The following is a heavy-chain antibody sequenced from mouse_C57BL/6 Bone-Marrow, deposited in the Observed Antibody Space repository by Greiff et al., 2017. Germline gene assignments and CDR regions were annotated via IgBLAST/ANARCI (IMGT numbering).Heavy chain of an antibody. CDR2: IYPRDGST. Sequence: QVQLKESGPELVKPGASVKLSCKASGYTFTSYDINWVKQRPGQGLEWIGWIYPRDGSTKYNEKLKGKATLTVDTSSSTAYMERHSLTSEDSAVYFCARGGDWYFDVWGTGTTVTVSS. CDR3: ARGGDWYFDV. V-gene: IGHV1-85*01. CDR1: GYTFTSYD. J-gene: IGHJ1*03.